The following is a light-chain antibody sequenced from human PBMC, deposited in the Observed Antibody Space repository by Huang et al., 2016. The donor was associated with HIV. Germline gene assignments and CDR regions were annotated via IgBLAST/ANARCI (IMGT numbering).Light chain of an antibody. Sequence: DIQLTQSPSSVSASVGDRVTITCRASQGIGSWLAWYQQKPGKAPKLLIYSTSSLQSGVPARFSGSGSGADFTLTISSLQPEDFATYYCQQANSFPYTFGQGTKLEIK. CDR3: QQANSFPYT. V-gene: IGKV1-12*01. CDR2: STS. J-gene: IGKJ2*01. CDR1: QGIGSW.